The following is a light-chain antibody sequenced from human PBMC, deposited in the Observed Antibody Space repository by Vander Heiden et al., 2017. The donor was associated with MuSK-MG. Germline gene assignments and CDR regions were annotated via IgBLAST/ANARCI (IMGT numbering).Light chain of an antibody. CDR1: QTVTTY. Sequence: DIQMTQSPSSLSASAADRVTITSRPGQTVTTYLNWYQQKPGNAPKLLIYAASSLPSGLPSRFSRSGSGTDFSLTISGLKPEDFASYYCQQTENFPQTFGPGTTVDI. CDR2: AAS. CDR3: QQTENFPQT. V-gene: IGKV1-39*01. J-gene: IGKJ1*01.